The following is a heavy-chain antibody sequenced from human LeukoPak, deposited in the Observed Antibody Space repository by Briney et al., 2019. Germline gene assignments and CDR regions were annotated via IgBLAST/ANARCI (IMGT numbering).Heavy chain of an antibody. CDR2: IYPGYSYT. CDR3: GRTRREIRYDFWSGQPPPYFDY. V-gene: IGHV5-51*01. Sequence: GESLKISCKGSGYSLTSYWIGWVRQMPGKGLEWMGIIYPGYSYTRYSPSCQGQVTTSAEKSIRTAYPEWSSLKASDTAMYYCGRTRREIRYDFWSGQPPPYFDYWGQGTLVTVSS. D-gene: IGHD3-3*01. CDR1: GYSLTSYW. J-gene: IGHJ4*02.